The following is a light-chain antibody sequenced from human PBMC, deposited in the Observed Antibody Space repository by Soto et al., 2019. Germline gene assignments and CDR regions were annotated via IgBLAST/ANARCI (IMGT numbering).Light chain of an antibody. CDR2: DTS. J-gene: IGLJ3*02. CDR3: LLSYSGARV. V-gene: IGLV7-46*01. CDR1: TGAVTSGHY. Sequence: QTVVTQEPSLTVSPGGTVTLTCGSSTGAVTSGHYPYWFQQKPGQATRTLIYDTSNKHSWTPARFSCSLLGGKAALTLSCAQPEDEAEYYCLLSYSGARVFGGGTTLTVL.